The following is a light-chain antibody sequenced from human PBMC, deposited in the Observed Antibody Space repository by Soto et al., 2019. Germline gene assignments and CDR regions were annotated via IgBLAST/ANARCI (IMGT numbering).Light chain of an antibody. CDR3: QQYGSSPPT. CDR1: QSVSSNY. J-gene: IGKJ1*01. V-gene: IGKV3-20*01. CDR2: GAS. Sequence: EIVLTQSPGTLSLSPGERATLSCRASQSVSSNYLAWYQRKPGQAPRLLIYGASSRAIDIPNRFSGSGSGTEFTLTITRLEAEDFTVYYCQQYGSSPPTFGQGTKVEI.